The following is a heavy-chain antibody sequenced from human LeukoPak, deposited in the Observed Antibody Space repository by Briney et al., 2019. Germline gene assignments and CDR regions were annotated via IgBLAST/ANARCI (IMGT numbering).Heavy chain of an antibody. V-gene: IGHV3-48*01. CDR2: ITSRSAFT. Sequence: PGGSLRLSCVGSGFSFSEYSMNWVRQSPGKGLEGISYITSRSAFTYFAGSVKGRFTISRDDARNSVYLHLNALRVDDTAVYYCARDLTSAYWSPGGYYYYMDVWGKGTAVTVSS. CDR3: ARDLTSAYWSPGGYYYYMDV. J-gene: IGHJ6*03. D-gene: IGHD3-16*01. CDR1: GFSFSEYS.